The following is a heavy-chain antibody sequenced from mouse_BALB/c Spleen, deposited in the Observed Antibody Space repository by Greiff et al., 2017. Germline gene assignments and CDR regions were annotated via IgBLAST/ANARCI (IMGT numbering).Heavy chain of an antibody. CDR3: ATERRHYAMDY. J-gene: IGHJ4*01. V-gene: IGHV1-4*01. CDR2: INPSSGYT. CDR1: GYTFTSYT. Sequence: VKLMESGAELARPGASVKMSCKASGYTFTSYTMHWVKQRPGQGLEWIGYINPSSGYTNYNQKFKDKATLTADKSSSTAYMQLSSLTSEDSAVYYCATERRHYAMDYWGQGTSVTVSS.